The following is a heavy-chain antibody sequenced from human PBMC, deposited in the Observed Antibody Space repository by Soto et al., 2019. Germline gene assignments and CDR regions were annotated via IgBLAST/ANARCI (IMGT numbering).Heavy chain of an antibody. J-gene: IGHJ6*02. CDR1: GGSISSYY. D-gene: IGHD6-13*01. CDR3: ARGSSSCYYYYGMDV. V-gene: IGHV4-59*08. CDR2: IYYSGST. Sequence: SETLSLTCTVSGGSISSYYWSWIRQPPGKGLEWIGYIYYSGSTNYNPSLKSRVTISVDTSKNQFSLKLSSVTAADTAVYYCARGSSSCYYYYGMDVWGQGTTVTVSS.